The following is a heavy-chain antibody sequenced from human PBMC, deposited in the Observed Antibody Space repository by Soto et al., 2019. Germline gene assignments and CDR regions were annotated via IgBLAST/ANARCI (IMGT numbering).Heavy chain of an antibody. D-gene: IGHD4-17*01. J-gene: IGHJ4*02. CDR2: ILYRGTT. CDR1: GGSLSKSNYF. V-gene: IGHV4-39*01. CDR3: ARLGWGDGDPDC. Sequence: QLQLQESGPGLVKPSETLSLTCTVSGGSLSKSNYFWGWIRQAPGKGLGWIGGILYRGTTSYNSSLKSRVIISVDTSKNQFPLILSSVTAADTAVYYCARLGWGDGDPDCWGQGTLVTVSS.